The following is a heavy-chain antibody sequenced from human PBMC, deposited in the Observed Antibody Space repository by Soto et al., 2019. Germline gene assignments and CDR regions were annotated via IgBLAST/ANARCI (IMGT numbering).Heavy chain of an antibody. J-gene: IGHJ4*02. CDR1: GGTFSSYA. CDR2: IIPIFGTA. Sequence: SVKVSCKASGGTFSSYAISWVRQAPGQGLEWMGGIIPIFGTANYAQKFQGRVTITADKSTSSAYMELSSLRSEDTAVYYCAGGVAVRGVITNFDYWGQGTLVTVSS. CDR3: AGGVAVRGVITNFDY. D-gene: IGHD3-10*01. V-gene: IGHV1-69*06.